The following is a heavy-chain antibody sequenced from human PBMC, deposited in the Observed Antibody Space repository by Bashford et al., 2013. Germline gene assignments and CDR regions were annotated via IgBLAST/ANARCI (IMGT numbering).Heavy chain of an antibody. Sequence: GGSLRLSCAASGFTFSSYSMNWVRQAPGKGLEWVSSISGNTTYVDYADSVRGRFTISRDNSKNTLYLQMNSLRAEDTAVYYCAKPTHCSSTSCLVYYYYYGMDVWGQGTTVTVSS. CDR1: GFTFSSYS. CDR3: AKPTHCSSTSCLVYYYYYGMDV. J-gene: IGHJ6*02. D-gene: IGHD2-2*01. V-gene: IGHV3-21*04. CDR2: ISGNTTYV.